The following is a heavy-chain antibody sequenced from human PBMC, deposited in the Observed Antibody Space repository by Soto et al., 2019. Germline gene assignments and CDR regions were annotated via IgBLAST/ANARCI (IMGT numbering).Heavy chain of an antibody. Sequence: SETLSLTCAVSGGSISSSNWWSWVRQPPGRGLEWIGEIYHSGNSNYNPSLKSRVTLSVDKSKNQFSLNLTSVTAEDTAVYYCAREGHPLNWFDPWGQGTLVTVSS. CDR2: IYHSGNS. CDR3: AREGHPLNWFDP. CDR1: GGSISSSNW. V-gene: IGHV4-4*02. J-gene: IGHJ5*02.